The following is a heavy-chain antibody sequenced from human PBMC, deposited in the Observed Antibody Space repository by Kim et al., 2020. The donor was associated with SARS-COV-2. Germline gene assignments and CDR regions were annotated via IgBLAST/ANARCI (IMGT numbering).Heavy chain of an antibody. CDR3: ATHRDSSTQPIDH. CDR1: GGSISNYY. Sequence: SETLSLTCAVSGGSISNYYWSWVRQPPGKGLEWIGYIYYSGRTSYNPSLKSRVTISIDTSKNQFSLKLTSVTAADTAVYYCATHRDSSTQPIDHWGQGTLVTVSS. D-gene: IGHD3-22*01. J-gene: IGHJ4*02. V-gene: IGHV4-59*01. CDR2: IYYSGRT.